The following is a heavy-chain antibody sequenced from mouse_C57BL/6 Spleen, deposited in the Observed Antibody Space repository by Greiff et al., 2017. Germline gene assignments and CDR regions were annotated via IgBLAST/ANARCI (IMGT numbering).Heavy chain of an antibody. CDR1: GYSFTSYW. CDR2: IYPSDSET. J-gene: IGHJ2*01. V-gene: IGHV1-61*01. Sequence: VQLQQPGAALVRPGSSVKLSCKASGYSFTSYWMDWVKQRPGQGLDWIGHIYPSDSETHYNQKFKDKATLTVDKSSSTAYMQLSSLTSEDSAVYYGARTNCVSYYFDYWGQGTTLTVSS. CDR3: ARTNCVSYYFDY. D-gene: IGHD4-1*01.